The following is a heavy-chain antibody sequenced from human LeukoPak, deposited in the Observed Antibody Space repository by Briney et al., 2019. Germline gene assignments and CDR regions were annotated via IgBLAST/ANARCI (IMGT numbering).Heavy chain of an antibody. CDR3: AVEGGYDLDYFDY. D-gene: IGHD5-12*01. J-gene: IGHJ4*02. CDR1: GYTFTSYA. V-gene: IGHV1-3*01. CDR2: INAGNGNT. Sequence: GASVKVSCKASGYTFTSYAMHWGRQAPGQRLEWMGWINAGNGNTKYSQKFQGRVTITRDTSASTAYMELSSLRSEDTAVYYCAVEGGYDLDYFDYWGQGTLVTVSS.